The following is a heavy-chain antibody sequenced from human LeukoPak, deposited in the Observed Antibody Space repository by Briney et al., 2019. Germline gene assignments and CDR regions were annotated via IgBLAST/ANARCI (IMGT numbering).Heavy chain of an antibody. V-gene: IGHV1-69*04. CDR1: GGTFSSYA. J-gene: IGHJ4*02. CDR3: ARELDPDLGLFDY. Sequence: GSSVKVSCKASGGTFSSYAISWVRPAPGQGLEWMGRIIPILGIANYAQKFQGRVTITADKSTSTAYMELSSLRSEDTAVYYCARELDPDLGLFDYWGQGTLVTVSS. CDR2: IIPILGIA. D-gene: IGHD7-27*01.